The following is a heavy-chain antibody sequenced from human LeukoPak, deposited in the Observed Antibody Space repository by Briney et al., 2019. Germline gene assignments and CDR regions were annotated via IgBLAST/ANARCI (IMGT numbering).Heavy chain of an antibody. CDR3: ARSITMIVVDPLFYMDV. CDR2: IKQDGSEK. D-gene: IGHD3-22*01. V-gene: IGHV3-7*01. CDR1: GFTFSTYA. Sequence: PGGSLRLSCAASGFTFSTYAIHWVRQAPGKGLEWVANIKQDGSEKYYVDSVKGRFTISRDNAKNSLYLQMNSLRAEDTAVYYCARSITMIVVDPLFYMDVWGKGTTVTVSS. J-gene: IGHJ6*03.